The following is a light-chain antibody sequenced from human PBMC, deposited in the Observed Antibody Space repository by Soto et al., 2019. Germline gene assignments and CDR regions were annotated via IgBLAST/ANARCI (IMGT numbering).Light chain of an antibody. CDR1: SSDVGGYDS. Sequence: QPASVSGSPGQSISISCTGASSDVGGYDSVSWYQQHPGKAPKLMIYDVNNRPSGVSNRFSGSKSGNTASLTISGLQTEDEADYYCGSYTTTDTLIFGGGTKLTVL. CDR2: DVN. V-gene: IGLV2-14*03. CDR3: GSYTTTDTLI. J-gene: IGLJ2*01.